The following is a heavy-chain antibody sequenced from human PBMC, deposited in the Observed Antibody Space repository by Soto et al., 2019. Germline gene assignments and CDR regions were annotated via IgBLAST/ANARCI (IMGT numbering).Heavy chain of an antibody. Sequence: SETLSLTCTVSGGSISSYYWSWIRQPPGKGLEWIGYIYYSGSTNYNPSLKSRVTKSVDTSKNQFSLKLSSVTAADTAVYYCARDVAVAGPYYFDYWGQGTLVTSPQ. CDR3: ARDVAVAGPYYFDY. CDR1: GGSISSYY. V-gene: IGHV4-59*01. J-gene: IGHJ4*02. D-gene: IGHD6-19*01. CDR2: IYYSGST.